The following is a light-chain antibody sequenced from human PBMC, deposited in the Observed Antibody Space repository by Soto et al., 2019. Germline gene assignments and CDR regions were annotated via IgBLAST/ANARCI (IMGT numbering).Light chain of an antibody. V-gene: IGLV2-8*01. CDR3: SSYAGSNIL. CDR2: EVS. Sequence: QSVLTQPPSASGSPGQSVTISCTGTSSDVGGYNYVSWYQQHPGKAPKLMIYEVSKRPSGVPDRFSGSKSGNTASLNVSGLQAEDEADYYCSSYAGSNILFGGGTKVTVL. J-gene: IGLJ2*01. CDR1: SSDVGGYNY.